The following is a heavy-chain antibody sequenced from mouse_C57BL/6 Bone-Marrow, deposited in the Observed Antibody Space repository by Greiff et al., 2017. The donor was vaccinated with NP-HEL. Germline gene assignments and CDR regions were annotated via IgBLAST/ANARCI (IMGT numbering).Heavy chain of an antibody. V-gene: IGHV1-22*01. J-gene: IGHJ2*01. CDR3: ARRVYYGSSYRDYFDY. CDR2: INPNNGGT. D-gene: IGHD1-1*01. Sequence: EVQLQQSGPELVKPGASVKMSCKASGYTFTDYNMHWVKQSHGKSLEWIGYINPNNGGTSYNQKFKGKATLTVNKSSSTAYMELRSLTSEDSAVYYCARRVYYGSSYRDYFDYWGQGTTLTVSS. CDR1: GYTFTDYN.